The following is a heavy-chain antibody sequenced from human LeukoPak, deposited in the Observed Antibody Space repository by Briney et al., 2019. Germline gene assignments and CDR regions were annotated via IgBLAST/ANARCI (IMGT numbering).Heavy chain of an antibody. Sequence: PGGCLRLSCAASGFTFCSYGMHSVRQGPGKGLEWVAVISNNVSNKYYAESVKGGFTISRDNSKSTLYLRMNSLRGEDTAVYYCEKGSSSMQRRGYFDYWGQGTLVTVSS. D-gene: IGHD6-13*01. J-gene: IGHJ4*02. V-gene: IGHV3-30*18. CDR1: GFTFCSYG. CDR3: EKGSSSMQRRGYFDY. CDR2: ISNNVSNK.